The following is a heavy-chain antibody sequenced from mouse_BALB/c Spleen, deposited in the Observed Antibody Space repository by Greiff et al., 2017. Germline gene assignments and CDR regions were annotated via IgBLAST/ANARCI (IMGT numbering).Heavy chain of an antibody. Sequence: EVQGVESGGGLVQPGGSLKLSCAASGFTFSSYTMSWVRQTPEKRLEWVAYISNGGGSTYYPDTVKGRFTISRDNAKNTLYLQMSSLKSEDTAMYYCARHGNYVTYWYFDVWGAGTTVTVSS. D-gene: IGHD2-1*01. CDR2: ISNGGGST. CDR1: GFTFSSYT. V-gene: IGHV5-12-2*01. J-gene: IGHJ1*01. CDR3: ARHGNYVTYWYFDV.